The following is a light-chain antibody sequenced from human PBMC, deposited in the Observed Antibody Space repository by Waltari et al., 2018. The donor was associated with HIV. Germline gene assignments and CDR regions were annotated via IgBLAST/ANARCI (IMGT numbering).Light chain of an antibody. V-gene: IGKV3D-15*01. CDR2: GAS. CDR1: RNIKNN. Sequence: EGVMTQSPATLSVSPGERATLSCRASRNIKNNLAWYQQNPGQAPRLLIHGASPAASGVAGRFSGSGSGTDFTLTISSLQSEDIAVYYCQQYYDWPRTFGQGTKL. J-gene: IGKJ1*01. CDR3: QQYYDWPRT.